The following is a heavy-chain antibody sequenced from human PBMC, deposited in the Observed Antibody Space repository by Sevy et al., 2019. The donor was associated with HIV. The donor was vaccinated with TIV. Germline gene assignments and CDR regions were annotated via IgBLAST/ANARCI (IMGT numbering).Heavy chain of an antibody. CDR3: ARVAFGGWYYFDY. CDR2: ISSSSSYT. D-gene: IGHD6-19*01. Sequence: GGSLRLSCAASGFTFSDYYMSWIRQAPGKGLEWVSYISSSSSYTNYADSVKGRFTISRDNAKNSLYLQMNSLRAEDTAVYYCARVAFGGWYYFDYWGQGTLVTVSS. CDR1: GFTFSDYY. J-gene: IGHJ4*02. V-gene: IGHV3-11*06.